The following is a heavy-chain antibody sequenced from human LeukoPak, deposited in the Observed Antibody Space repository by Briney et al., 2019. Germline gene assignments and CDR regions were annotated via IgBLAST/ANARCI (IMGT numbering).Heavy chain of an antibody. CDR1: GFTVSSNY. D-gene: IGHD6-19*01. CDR3: ASTGYSSGWSDY. J-gene: IGHJ4*02. Sequence: GGSLRLSCAASGFTVSSNYMSWVRQAPGKGLEWVANIKQDGSEKYYVDSVKGRFTISRDNAKNSLYLQMNSLRAEDTAVYYCASTGYSSGWSDYWGQGTLVTVSS. CDR2: IKQDGSEK. V-gene: IGHV3-7*01.